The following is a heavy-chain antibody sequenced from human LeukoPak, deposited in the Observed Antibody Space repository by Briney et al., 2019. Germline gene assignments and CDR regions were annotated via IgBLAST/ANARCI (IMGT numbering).Heavy chain of an antibody. D-gene: IGHD6-6*01. J-gene: IGHJ4*02. Sequence: PGGSLRLSCAASGFTFSSYAMHWVRQAPGKGLEWVAVISYDGSNKYYADSVKGRFTISRDNSKNTLYLQMNSPRAEDTAVYYCAREEQLRSAFDYWGQGTLVTVSS. CDR3: AREEQLRSAFDY. V-gene: IGHV3-30*01. CDR1: GFTFSSYA. CDR2: ISYDGSNK.